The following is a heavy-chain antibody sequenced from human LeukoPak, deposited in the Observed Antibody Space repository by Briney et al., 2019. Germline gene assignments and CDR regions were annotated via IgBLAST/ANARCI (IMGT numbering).Heavy chain of an antibody. Sequence: ASVKASCKASGYTFTSYDINWVRQATGQGLEWMGWMNPNSGNTGYAQKFQGRVTMTRNTSISTAYMELSSLRSEDTAVYYCARAGYSSSWATNDAFDIWGQGTMVTVSS. CDR2: MNPNSGNT. CDR3: ARAGYSSSWATNDAFDI. CDR1: GYTFTSYD. V-gene: IGHV1-8*01. D-gene: IGHD6-13*01. J-gene: IGHJ3*02.